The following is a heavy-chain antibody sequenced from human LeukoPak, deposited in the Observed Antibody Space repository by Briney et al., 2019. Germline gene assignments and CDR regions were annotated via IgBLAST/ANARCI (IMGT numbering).Heavy chain of an antibody. J-gene: IGHJ6*02. D-gene: IGHD2-2*01. CDR3: ATDRYCGSASCQYYNYSGLDV. CDR2: ISTSSSTI. Sequence: PGGSLRLSCAASGFTFSTYSMNWVRQAPGKGLEWVSYISTSSSTIYYADSVKGRFTISRDNAKNSLYLQMNSLRAEDTAVYFCATDRYCGSASCQYYNYSGLDVWGQGTTVTVSS. CDR1: GFTFSTYS. V-gene: IGHV3-48*01.